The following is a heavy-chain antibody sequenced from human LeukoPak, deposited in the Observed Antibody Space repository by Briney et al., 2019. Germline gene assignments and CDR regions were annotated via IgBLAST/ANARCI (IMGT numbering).Heavy chain of an antibody. CDR1: GFTFSTYS. D-gene: IGHD5-12*01. CDR3: VRGGYRGFDYEY. Sequence: GESLRLSCAASGFTFSTYSMNWLRLAPGKGLEWVSSISPDSNYKYYVDSVKGRYTISRDNAKSSLYLQMNSLRAEDTAVYYCVRGGYRGFDYEYWGQGTLVTVSS. V-gene: IGHV3-21*01. CDR2: ISPDSNYK. J-gene: IGHJ4*02.